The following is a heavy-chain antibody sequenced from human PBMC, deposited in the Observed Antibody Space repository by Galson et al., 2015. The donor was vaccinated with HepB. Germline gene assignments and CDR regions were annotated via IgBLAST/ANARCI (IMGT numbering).Heavy chain of an antibody. Sequence: SLRLSCAASGFTFSSYWMSWVRQAPGKGLEWVANIKQDGSEKYYVDSVKGRFTISRDNAKNSLYLQMNSLRAEDTAVYYCARDSDSSGWDYYYYGMDVWGQGTTVTVSS. V-gene: IGHV3-7*03. D-gene: IGHD6-19*01. CDR1: GFTFSSYW. J-gene: IGHJ6*02. CDR2: IKQDGSEK. CDR3: ARDSDSSGWDYYYYGMDV.